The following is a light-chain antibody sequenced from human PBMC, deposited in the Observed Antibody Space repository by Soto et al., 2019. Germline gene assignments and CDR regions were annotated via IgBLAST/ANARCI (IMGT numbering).Light chain of an antibody. V-gene: IGLV2-14*01. CDR1: SSDVGGYDY. J-gene: IGLJ1*01. CDR2: EVT. CDR3: SSHTSGSTRV. Sequence: QSALTQPASVSGSPGQSIAIPCTGTSSDVGGYDYVSWYQQQPDKAPKLMIYEVTKRPSGVSNRFSGSKSGNTASLTISGLQAEDEADYYCSSHTSGSTRVFGTGTKVTVL.